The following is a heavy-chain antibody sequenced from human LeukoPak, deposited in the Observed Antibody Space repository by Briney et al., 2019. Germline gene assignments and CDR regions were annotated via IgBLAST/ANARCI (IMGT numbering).Heavy chain of an antibody. D-gene: IGHD3-10*01. CDR1: GYTFTGYY. CDR2: INPNSGGT. J-gene: IGHJ4*02. Sequence: GASVKVSCKASGYTFTGYYMHWVRQAHGQGLEWIGWINPNSGGTNYAQKFQGRVTMTRDTSISTAYMELSRLRSDDTAVYYCARDRVLWFGEFDFDYWGQGTLVTVSS. V-gene: IGHV1-2*02. CDR3: ARDRVLWFGEFDFDY.